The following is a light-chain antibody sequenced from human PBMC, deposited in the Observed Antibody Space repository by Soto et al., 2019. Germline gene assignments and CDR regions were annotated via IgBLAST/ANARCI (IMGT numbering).Light chain of an antibody. J-gene: IGKJ1*01. CDR2: AAY. V-gene: IGKV3-20*01. CDR1: QSVSRSY. Sequence: DIVLTQSPGTLSLSPGERAALSCRASQSVSRSYLVWYQRPPGKAHRPLIYAAYSRATGLQDRFSGSGSGTDFNPTIRSLQSEDFTIYYREQYGRSPTTFGQGTKVDI. CDR3: EQYGRSPTT.